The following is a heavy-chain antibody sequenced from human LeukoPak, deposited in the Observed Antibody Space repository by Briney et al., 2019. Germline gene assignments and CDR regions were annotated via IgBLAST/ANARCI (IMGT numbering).Heavy chain of an antibody. Sequence: PGGSLRLSCAASGFTFSSYAMSWVRQAPGKGLEWVSAISGSGGSTYYADSVKGRFTISRDNSKNTLYLQMNSLRAEDTAVYYCAKGFYYDSSGQLALYYFDYWGQGTLVTVSS. CDR3: AKGFYYDSSGQLALYYFDY. CDR1: GFTFSSYA. V-gene: IGHV3-23*01. J-gene: IGHJ4*02. D-gene: IGHD3-22*01. CDR2: ISGSGGST.